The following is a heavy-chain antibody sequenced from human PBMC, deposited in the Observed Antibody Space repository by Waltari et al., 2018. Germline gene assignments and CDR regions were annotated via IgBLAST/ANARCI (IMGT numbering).Heavy chain of an antibody. CDR2: INHSGST. J-gene: IGHJ4*02. Sequence: QVQLQQWGAGLLKPSETLSLTCAVYGGSFSGYYWSWIRQPPGKGLEWIGEINHSGSTNYNPSLKSRVTISVDTSKNQFSLKLSSVTAADTAVYYCARLVGRRWPQSLTGLPQGFDYWGQGTLVTVSS. CDR3: ARLVGRRWPQSLTGLPQGFDY. CDR1: GGSFSGYY. V-gene: IGHV4-34*01. D-gene: IGHD2-15*01.